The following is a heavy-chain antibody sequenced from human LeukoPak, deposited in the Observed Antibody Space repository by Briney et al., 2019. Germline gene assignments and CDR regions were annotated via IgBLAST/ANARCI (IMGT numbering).Heavy chain of an antibody. CDR3: VSDHTGHDDY. D-gene: IGHD1-1*01. CDR1: GFTFSSYG. V-gene: IGHV3-33*03. J-gene: IGHJ4*02. Sequence: GGSLRLSCAASGFTFSSYGMHWVRQAPGKGLEWVAVIWYDGSNKYYADSVKGRFTISRDNAKKTVSLQMNSLRAEDTAVYYCVSDHTGHDDYWGQGTLVTVSS. CDR2: IWYDGSNK.